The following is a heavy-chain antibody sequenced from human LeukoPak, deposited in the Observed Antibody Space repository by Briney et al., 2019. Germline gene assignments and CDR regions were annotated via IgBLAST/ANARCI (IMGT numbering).Heavy chain of an antibody. D-gene: IGHD3-10*01. J-gene: IGHJ4*02. CDR2: ISYSGST. Sequence: PSETLSLTCSASGGSISSYYWSWIRQPPGKGLEWIGYISYSGSTNYNPSLKSRVTISVDTSRNQFSLKQSSVTAADTAVYYCARGRLGGSGSYYNVLDYWGQGTLVTVSS. CDR3: ARGRLGGSGSYYNVLDY. CDR1: GGSISSYY. V-gene: IGHV4-59*01.